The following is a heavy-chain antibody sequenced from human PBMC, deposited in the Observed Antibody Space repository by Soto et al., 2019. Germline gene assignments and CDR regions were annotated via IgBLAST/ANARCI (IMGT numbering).Heavy chain of an antibody. D-gene: IGHD2-2*02. CDR2: ISSSSSYI. Sequence: LRLSCAASGFTFSSYSMNWVRQAPGKGLEWVSSISSSSSYIYYADSVMGRFTISRDNAKNSLYLQMNSLRAEDTAVYYCPGGYTRTHFDYWGQGTLVTVSS. CDR1: GFTFSSYS. CDR3: PGGYTRTHFDY. J-gene: IGHJ4*02. V-gene: IGHV3-21*01.